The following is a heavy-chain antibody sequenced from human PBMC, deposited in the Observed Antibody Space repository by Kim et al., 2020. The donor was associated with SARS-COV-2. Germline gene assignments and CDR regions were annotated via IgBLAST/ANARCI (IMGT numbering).Heavy chain of an antibody. D-gene: IGHD3-22*01. Sequence: KGRFTISRDNSKNTLYLQMNSLRAEDTAVYYCAKGTYYHDSSGYLYYFDHWGQGTLVTVSS. V-gene: IGHV3-23*01. CDR3: AKGTYYHDSSGYLYYFDH. J-gene: IGHJ4*02.